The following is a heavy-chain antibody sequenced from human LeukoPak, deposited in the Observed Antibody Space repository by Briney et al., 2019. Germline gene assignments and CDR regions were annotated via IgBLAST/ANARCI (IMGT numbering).Heavy chain of an antibody. D-gene: IGHD3-16*02. CDR1: GFTFSNAW. V-gene: IGHV3-15*01. J-gene: IGHJ4*02. CDR2: IKSKTDGGTT. CDR3: TTEEKYNYVWGSYRTPAFDY. Sequence: GGSLRLSCAASGFTFSNAWMSWVRQAPGKGLEWVGRIKSKTDGGTTDYAAPVKGRFTISRDDSKNTLYLQMNSLTTEATAVYYCTTEEKYNYVWGSYRTPAFDYRGQGTMVTVSS.